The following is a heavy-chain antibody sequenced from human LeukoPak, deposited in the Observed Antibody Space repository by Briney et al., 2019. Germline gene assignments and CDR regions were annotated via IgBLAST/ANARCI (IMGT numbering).Heavy chain of an antibody. CDR2: ISGSGGST. V-gene: IGHV3-23*01. D-gene: IGHD3-16*01. CDR3: AKDMWGGSDY. Sequence: PGGSLRLSCAASGFTFSNAWMSWVRQAPGKGLEWVSAISGSGGSTYYADSVKGRFTISRDNSKNTLYLQMNSLRAEDTAVYYCAKDMWGGSDYWGQGTLVTVSS. CDR1: GFTFSNAW. J-gene: IGHJ4*02.